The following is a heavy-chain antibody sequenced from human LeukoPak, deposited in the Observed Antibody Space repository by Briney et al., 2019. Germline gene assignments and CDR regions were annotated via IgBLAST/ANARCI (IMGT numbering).Heavy chain of an antibody. CDR2: IYYSGST. CDR3: ARSCLAAAGTCAFDI. D-gene: IGHD6-13*01. CDR1: GGSISSYY. Sequence: SETLSLTCTVSGGSISSYYWSWIRQPPGKGLEWIGYIYYSGSTNYNPFLKGRVTISVDASKDQFFLNLNSVTATDTAVYYCARSCLAAAGTCAFDIWGQGTMVTVSS. V-gene: IGHV4-59*08. J-gene: IGHJ3*02.